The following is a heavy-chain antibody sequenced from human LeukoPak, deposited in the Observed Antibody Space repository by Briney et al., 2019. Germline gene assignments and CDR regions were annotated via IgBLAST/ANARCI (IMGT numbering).Heavy chain of an antibody. Sequence: SVKVSCKASGGTFSSYAISWVRQAPGQGLEWMGGIIPIFGTANYAQKFQGRVTITADESTSTAYMELSSLRSEDTAVYYCARRQQWLVHEWWFDPWGQGTLVTVSS. CDR2: IIPIFGTA. V-gene: IGHV1-69*01. CDR3: ARRQQWLVHEWWFDP. CDR1: GGTFSSYA. D-gene: IGHD6-19*01. J-gene: IGHJ5*02.